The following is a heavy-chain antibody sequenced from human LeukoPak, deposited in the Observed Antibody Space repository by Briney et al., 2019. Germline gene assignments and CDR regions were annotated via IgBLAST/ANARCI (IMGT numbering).Heavy chain of an antibody. CDR3: AKDQFFVTGYYSYMDV. Sequence: PGGSLRLSCAASGFTFSSYAMHWVRQAPGKGLEWVAVISYDGSNKHYTDSVRGRFNISRDNSKNTLYLQMNSLRTEDAAVYHCAKDQFFVTGYYSYMDVWGKGTTVTISS. V-gene: IGHV3-30*04. CDR2: ISYDGSNK. J-gene: IGHJ6*03. D-gene: IGHD2-21*02. CDR1: GFTFSSYA.